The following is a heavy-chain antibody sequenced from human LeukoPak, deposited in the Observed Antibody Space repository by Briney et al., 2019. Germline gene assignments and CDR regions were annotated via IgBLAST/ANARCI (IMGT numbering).Heavy chain of an antibody. Sequence: GGSLRLSCAASGFPFSSYAMSWVRQAPGKGLEWVSAISGSGDSTYYADSVKGRFTISRDNSKNTLYLQMNSLRAEDTAVYYCARVWCSGGSCYSYYYYYYMDVWGKGTTVTVSS. CDR3: ARVWCSGGSCYSYYYYYYMDV. J-gene: IGHJ6*03. CDR1: GFPFSSYA. D-gene: IGHD2-15*01. CDR2: ISGSGDST. V-gene: IGHV3-23*01.